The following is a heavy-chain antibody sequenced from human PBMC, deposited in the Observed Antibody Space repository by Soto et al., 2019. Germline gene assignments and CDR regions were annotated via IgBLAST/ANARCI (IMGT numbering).Heavy chain of an antibody. CDR3: AVIRITMVRGRKYFDY. D-gene: IGHD3-10*01. Sequence: QVQLVESGGGVVRPGRSLRLSCAASGFTFSSYGMHWVRQAPGKGLEWVAVISYDGSNKYYADSVKGRFTISRDNSKNTLYLQMNSLRAEDTAVYYCAVIRITMVRGRKYFDYWGQGTLVTVSS. V-gene: IGHV3-30*03. CDR2: ISYDGSNK. CDR1: GFTFSSYG. J-gene: IGHJ4*02.